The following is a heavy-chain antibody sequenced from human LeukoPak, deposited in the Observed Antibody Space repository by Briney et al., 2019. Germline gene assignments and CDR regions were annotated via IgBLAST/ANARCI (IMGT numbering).Heavy chain of an antibody. D-gene: IGHD3-3*01. J-gene: IGHJ4*02. CDR3: ARESYYDFWSGYGFGGRQYYFDY. Sequence: PSETLSLTCTVSGGSISSGNFFWTWIRQPAGKGLEWIGRIYTGGSTHYNPSLKRRVTISLDTSRNQFSLKLSSVTAADTAVYYCARESYYDFWSGYGFGGRQYYFDYWGQGTLVTVSS. CDR1: GGSISSGNFF. V-gene: IGHV4-61*02. CDR2: IYTGGST.